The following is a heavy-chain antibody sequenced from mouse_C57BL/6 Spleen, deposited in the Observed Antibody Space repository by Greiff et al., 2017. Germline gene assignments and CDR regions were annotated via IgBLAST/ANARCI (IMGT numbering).Heavy chain of an antibody. V-gene: IGHV1-42*01. J-gene: IGHJ1*03. CDR1: GYSFTGYY. Sequence: LVESGPELVKPGASVKISCKASGYSFTGYYMNWVKQSPEKSLEWIGEINPSTGGTTYNQKFKAKATLTVDKSSSTAYMQLKSLTSEDSAVYYCARWGGRGYFDVWGTGTTVTVSS. CDR2: INPSTGGT. CDR3: ARWGGRGYFDV. D-gene: IGHD3-1*01.